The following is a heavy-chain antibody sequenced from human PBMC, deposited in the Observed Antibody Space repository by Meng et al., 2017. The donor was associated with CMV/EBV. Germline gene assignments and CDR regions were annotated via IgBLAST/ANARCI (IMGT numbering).Heavy chain of an antibody. V-gene: IGHV1-18*01. CDR2: ISAYNGNT. Sequence: ASVKVSCKASGYTFTSYGISWVRQAPGQGLEWMGWISAYNGNTNYAQKLQGRVTMTTDTSTSTAHMELRSLRSDDTAVYYCARSVPAAMEYSSSPGNYYGMDVWGQGTTVTVS. J-gene: IGHJ6*02. CDR1: GYTFTSYG. CDR3: ARSVPAAMEYSSSPGNYYGMDV. D-gene: IGHD2-2*01.